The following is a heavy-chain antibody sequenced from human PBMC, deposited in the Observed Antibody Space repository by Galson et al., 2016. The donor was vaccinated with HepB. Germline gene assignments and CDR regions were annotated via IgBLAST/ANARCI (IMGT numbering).Heavy chain of an antibody. CDR1: GFMFSDHY. D-gene: IGHD1-26*01. V-gene: IGHV3-11*01. Sequence: SLRLSCAASGFMFSDHYMAWIRQAPGKGPEWISYISSNSMITYYADSVKGRFTISRDNAKDSLFLEMDSLRADDTAVYYCAREGAWEERFDFWSRGTLVTVSS. J-gene: IGHJ4*01. CDR2: ISSNSMIT. CDR3: AREGAWEERFDF.